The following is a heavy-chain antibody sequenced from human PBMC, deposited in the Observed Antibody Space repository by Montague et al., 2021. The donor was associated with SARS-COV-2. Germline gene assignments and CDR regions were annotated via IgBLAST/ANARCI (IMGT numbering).Heavy chain of an antibody. D-gene: IGHD3-3*01. CDR1: GDSITNHY. Sequence: SETLSLTCSVSGDSITNHYWSWIRQPAGKGLEWIGRMHFTGKTNFSPFFSSRLTMSADTSKNQFSLKLTSVTAADTAVYYCATLPSSITIFGVVQGYYFDDWGQGTLVTVSS. J-gene: IGHJ4*02. V-gene: IGHV4-4*07. CDR3: ATLPSSITIFGVVQGYYFDD. CDR2: MHFTGKT.